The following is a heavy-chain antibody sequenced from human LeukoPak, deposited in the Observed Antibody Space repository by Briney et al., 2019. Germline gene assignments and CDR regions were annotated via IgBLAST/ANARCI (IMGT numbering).Heavy chain of an antibody. CDR2: IRYDGSNK. CDR3: AKDLVVGWKGDAFDI. V-gene: IGHV3-30*02. Sequence: PGGSLRLSCAASGFTFSSYGMHWVRQAPGKGLEWVAFIRYDGSNKYYADSVKGRFTISRDNSKNTLYLQMNSLRAEDTAVYYCAKDLVVGWKGDAFDIWGQGTMVTVSS. D-gene: IGHD1-1*01. CDR1: GFTFSSYG. J-gene: IGHJ3*02.